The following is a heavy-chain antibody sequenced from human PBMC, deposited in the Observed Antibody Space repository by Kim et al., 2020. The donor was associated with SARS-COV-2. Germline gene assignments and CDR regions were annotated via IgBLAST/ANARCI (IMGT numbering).Heavy chain of an antibody. CDR3: ATSGY. CDR2: DPEDGET. J-gene: IGHJ4*02. D-gene: IGHD3-10*01. Sequence: DPEDGETTYAQKFQGRVTMTEDTSTDTAYMELSSLRSEDTAVYYCATSGYWGQGTLVTVSS. V-gene: IGHV1-24*01.